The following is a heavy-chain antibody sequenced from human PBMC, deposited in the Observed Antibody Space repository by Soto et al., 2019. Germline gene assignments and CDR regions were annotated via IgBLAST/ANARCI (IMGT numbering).Heavy chain of an antibody. CDR3: AKVLASAGVND. D-gene: IGHD6-13*01. V-gene: IGHV3-23*01. CDR2: TSNTGNSR. Sequence: EVQLLESGGGLAQPGGSLRLSCAASGFTFSSYAMSWVRQAPGKGLEWVSGTSNTGNSRYYADSVKGRFTISRDNSKNTLYLQMSSLRVEDTAAYYCAKVLASAGVNDWGQGTLVTVSS. J-gene: IGHJ4*02. CDR1: GFTFSSYA.